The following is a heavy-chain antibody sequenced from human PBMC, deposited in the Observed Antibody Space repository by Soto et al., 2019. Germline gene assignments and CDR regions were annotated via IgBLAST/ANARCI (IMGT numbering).Heavy chain of an antibody. CDR3: ARVMCGDCSSYYYYSMDV. CDR2: IRGTSSYT. CDR1: GFTFSDYD. D-gene: IGHD2-21*02. J-gene: IGHJ6*02. V-gene: IGHV3-11*06. Sequence: GGSLRLSCAGSGFTFSDYDMSWIRQAPGKGLEWVSYIRGTSSYTNYADSVKGRFTISRDNAKNSLYLQMNNLTAEDTAVYLCARVMCGDCSSYYYYSMDVWGQGTTVTVSS.